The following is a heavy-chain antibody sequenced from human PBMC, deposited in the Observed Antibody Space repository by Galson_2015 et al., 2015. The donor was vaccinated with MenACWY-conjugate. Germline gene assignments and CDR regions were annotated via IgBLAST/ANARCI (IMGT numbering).Heavy chain of an antibody. CDR2: IYYSGST. D-gene: IGHD6-13*01. CDR3: ARGVRIAAAGSYYYYGMDV. CDR1: GGSISSSY. V-gene: IGHV4-59*01. Sequence: SETLSLTCTVSGGSISSSYWSWIRQPPGKGLEWIGYIYYSGSTNYNSSLKSRVTISVDTSKNQFSLKLSSVTAADTAVYYCARGVRIAAAGSYYYYGMDVWGQGTTVTVSS. J-gene: IGHJ6*02.